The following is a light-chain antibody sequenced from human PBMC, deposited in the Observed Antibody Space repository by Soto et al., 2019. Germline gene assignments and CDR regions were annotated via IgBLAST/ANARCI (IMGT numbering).Light chain of an antibody. CDR3: SSYTSSSTL. CDR1: SSDVGGYNY. Sequence: QSALTQPASVSGSPGQSITISCTGTSSDVGGYNYVSWYQQHPGKAPKLMIYEVSNWPSGVSNRFSGSKSGNTASLTISGLQAEDEADYYCSSYTSSSTLFGGGTKLTVL. J-gene: IGLJ2*01. V-gene: IGLV2-14*01. CDR2: EVS.